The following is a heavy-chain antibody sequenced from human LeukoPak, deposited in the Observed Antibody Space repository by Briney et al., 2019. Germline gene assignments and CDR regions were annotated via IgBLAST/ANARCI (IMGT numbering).Heavy chain of an antibody. CDR1: GYSISSGYY. CDR3: ARGRSYGYIDAFDI. Sequence: KPSETLSLTCTVSGYSISSGYYWGWIRQPPGKGLEWIGSIYHSGSTYYNPSLKSRVTISVDTSKNQFSLKLSSVTATDTAVYYCARGRSYGYIDAFDIWGQGTMVTVSS. D-gene: IGHD5-18*01. V-gene: IGHV4-38-2*02. J-gene: IGHJ3*02. CDR2: IYHSGST.